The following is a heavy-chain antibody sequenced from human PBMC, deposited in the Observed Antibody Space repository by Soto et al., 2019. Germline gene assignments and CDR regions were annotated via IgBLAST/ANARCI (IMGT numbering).Heavy chain of an antibody. D-gene: IGHD1-26*01. CDR2: INPKNGDT. Sequence: QVQLVQSGAEVKKPGASVKFSCKASGSTLTDYYMHWVRQAPGQGLEWMGWINPKNGDTNSAQKFRGRVTMTRDTSISTAYLELSSLRSDDTAVYYCARSTGSYSYYGMDVWGQGTTVTVSS. V-gene: IGHV1-2*02. CDR1: GSTLTDYY. J-gene: IGHJ6*02. CDR3: ARSTGSYSYYGMDV.